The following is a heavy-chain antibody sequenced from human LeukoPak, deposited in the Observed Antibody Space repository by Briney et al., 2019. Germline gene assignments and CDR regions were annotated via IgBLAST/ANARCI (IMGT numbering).Heavy chain of an antibody. CDR2: IYYSGTT. V-gene: IGHV4-59*01. CDR3: ARGGGALWFDP. Sequence: SETLSLTCTVSGGSISHYYWSWIRQPPGKGLEWIGYIYYSGTTNYNPSLRSRVNISINTSKKQFSLRLSSVTAADTAVYYCARGGGALWFDPWGQGTLVTVSS. CDR1: GGSISHYY. D-gene: IGHD2-15*01. J-gene: IGHJ5*02.